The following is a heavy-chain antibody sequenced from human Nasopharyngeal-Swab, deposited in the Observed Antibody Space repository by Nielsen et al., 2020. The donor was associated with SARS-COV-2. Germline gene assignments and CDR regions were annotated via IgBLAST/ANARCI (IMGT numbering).Heavy chain of an antibody. CDR1: GFTFSSND. V-gene: IGHV3-13*01. CDR2: IGAAGGT. D-gene: IGHD2-2*01. J-gene: IGHJ6*03. CDR3: VKGMPQSGGMDV. Sequence: GESLKISCAASGFTFSSNDMHLVSLPRGKGLEWASAIGAAGGTYYPDPVKGRFTISRENAKNSLYLQMNSLRAEDTAIYYCVKGMPQSGGMDVWGKGTTVSVSS.